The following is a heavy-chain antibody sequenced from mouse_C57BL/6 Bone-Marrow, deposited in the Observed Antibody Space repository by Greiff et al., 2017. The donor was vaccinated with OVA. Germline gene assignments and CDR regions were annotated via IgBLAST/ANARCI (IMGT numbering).Heavy chain of an antibody. J-gene: IGHJ4*01. CDR3: ARHSPTTVVAPVYAMDY. V-gene: IGHV5-6*02. D-gene: IGHD1-1*01. Sequence: DVMLVESGGDLVKPGGSLKLSCAASGFTFSSYGMSWVRQTPDKRLEWVATISSGGSYTYYPDSVKGRFTISRDNAKNTLYLQMSSLKSEDTAMYYCARHSPTTVVAPVYAMDYWGQGTSVTVSS. CDR2: ISSGGSYT. CDR1: GFTFSSYG.